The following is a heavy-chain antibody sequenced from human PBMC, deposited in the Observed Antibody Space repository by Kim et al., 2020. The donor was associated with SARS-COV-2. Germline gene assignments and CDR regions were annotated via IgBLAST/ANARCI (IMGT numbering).Heavy chain of an antibody. CDR3: ARGEMATIGYYYYGMDV. J-gene: IGHJ6*02. CDR2: INSDGSST. CDR1: GFTFSSYW. V-gene: IGHV3-74*01. D-gene: IGHD5-12*01. Sequence: GGSLRLSCAASGFTFSSYWMHWVRQAPGKGLVWVSRINSDGSSTSYADSVKGRFTISRDNAKNTLYLQMNSLRAEDTAVYYCARGEMATIGYYYYGMDVWGQGTTVTVSS.